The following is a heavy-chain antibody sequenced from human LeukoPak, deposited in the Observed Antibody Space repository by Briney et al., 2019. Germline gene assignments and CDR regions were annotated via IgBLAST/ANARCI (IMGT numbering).Heavy chain of an antibody. V-gene: IGHV3-21*01. CDR3: ARAPRLGPPNYYMDV. J-gene: IGHJ6*03. CDR2: ISSSSSYI. D-gene: IGHD1-26*01. CDR1: GFTFSSYS. Sequence: GGSLRLSCAASGFTFSSYSMNWVRQAPGKGLEWVSSISSSSSYIYYADSVKGRFTISRDNAKNSLYLQMNSLRAEDTAVYYCARAPRLGPPNYYMDVWGKGTTVTISS.